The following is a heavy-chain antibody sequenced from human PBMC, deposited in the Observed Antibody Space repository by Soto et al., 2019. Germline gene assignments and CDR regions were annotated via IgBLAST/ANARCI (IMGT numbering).Heavy chain of an antibody. CDR2: IYYSGST. D-gene: IGHD5-18*01. V-gene: IGHV4-59*08. J-gene: IGHJ4*02. Sequence: QVQLQESGPGLVKPSETLSLTCTVSGGSISSYYWSWIRQPPGKGLEWIGYIYYSGSTNYNPSLKSRVPRSVDTSKNQFSLKLSSVTAADTAVYYCARRSSYGLFDYWGQGTLVTVSS. CDR1: GGSISSYY. CDR3: ARRSSYGLFDY.